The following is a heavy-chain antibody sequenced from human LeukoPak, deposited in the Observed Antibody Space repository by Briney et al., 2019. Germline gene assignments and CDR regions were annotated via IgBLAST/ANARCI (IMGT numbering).Heavy chain of an antibody. V-gene: IGHV4-31*03. CDR3: ARHLIVGATQGWFDP. CDR2: IYYSGST. D-gene: IGHD1-26*01. CDR1: GGSVNSGPYY. Sequence: SQTLSLTCTVSGGSVNSGPYYWTWIRQHPGKGLEWIGYIYYSGSTYYNPSLESRITISIDTSKNQFSLNLSSVTAADTAVYYCARHLIVGATQGWFDPWGQGTLVTVSS. J-gene: IGHJ5*02.